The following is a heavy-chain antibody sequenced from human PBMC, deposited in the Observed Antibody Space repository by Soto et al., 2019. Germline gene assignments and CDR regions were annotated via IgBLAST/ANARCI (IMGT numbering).Heavy chain of an antibody. Sequence: QITLKESGPTLVKPTQTLTLTCTFSGFSLSTSGKGVGWIRQPPGKALEWHALIYWDDDKRYSPSLKSRLTITKDTSKNQVVLTMTNMDPVDTATYYCAPTVSYDSSGYYIGEAFDIWGQGTMVTVSS. CDR2: IYWDDDK. CDR3: APTVSYDSSGYYIGEAFDI. V-gene: IGHV2-5*02. D-gene: IGHD3-22*01. CDR1: GFSLSTSGKG. J-gene: IGHJ3*02.